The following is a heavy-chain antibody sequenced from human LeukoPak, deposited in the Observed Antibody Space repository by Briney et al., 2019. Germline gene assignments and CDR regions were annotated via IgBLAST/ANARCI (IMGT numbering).Heavy chain of an antibody. CDR1: GGSISSYY. V-gene: IGHV4-4*07. CDR3: ARHGLGSSGYYHYYYYMDV. J-gene: IGHJ6*03. D-gene: IGHD3-22*01. CDR2: IYTSGST. Sequence: SETLSLTCTVSGGSISSYYWSWSRQPAGKGLEWIGRIYTSGSTNYNPSLKSRVTMSVDTSKNQFSLKLSSVTAADTAVYYCARHGLGSSGYYHYYYYMDVWGKGTTVTVSS.